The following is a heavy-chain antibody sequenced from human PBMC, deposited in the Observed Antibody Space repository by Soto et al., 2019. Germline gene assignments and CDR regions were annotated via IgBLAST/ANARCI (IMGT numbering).Heavy chain of an antibody. D-gene: IGHD3-22*01. V-gene: IGHV4-31*03. CDR2: IYYSGST. CDR3: ARGGYYDSSGYYYYYYGMDV. CDR1: GGSISSGGYY. J-gene: IGHJ6*02. Sequence: QVQLQESGPGLVKPSQTLSLTCTVSGGSISSGGYYWSWIRQHPGKGLEWIGYIYYSGSTYYNPSPKSRVTISVDTSKNQFSLKLSSVTAADTAVYYCARGGYYDSSGYYYYYYGMDVWGQGTTVTVSS.